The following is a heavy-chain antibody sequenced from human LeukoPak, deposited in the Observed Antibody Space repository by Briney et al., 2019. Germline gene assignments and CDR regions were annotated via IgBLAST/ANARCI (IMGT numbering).Heavy chain of an antibody. V-gene: IGHV3-23*01. CDR3: AKHRYSMIVVVASD. D-gene: IGHD3-22*01. J-gene: IGHJ4*02. CDR2: ISGSGGST. CDR1: GFTFSSYA. Sequence: PGGSLRLSCAASGFTFSSYAMSWVRQAPGRGLEWVSAISGSGGSTYYADSVKGRFTISRDNSKNTLYLQMNSLRAEDTAVYYCAKHRYSMIVVVASDWGQGTLVTVSS.